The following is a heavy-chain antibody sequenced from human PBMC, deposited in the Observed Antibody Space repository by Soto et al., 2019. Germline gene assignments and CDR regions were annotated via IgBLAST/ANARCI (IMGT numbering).Heavy chain of an antibody. CDR3: GIDLALGLVDY. V-gene: IGHV1-18*01. Sequence: QVQLVQSGAEVKKPGASVKVSCKASGYTFTSYGISWVRQAPGQGLEWMGWISAYNGNTKYAQKLQGRVTMTTDTATSTAYMEVRSVRSDDTAVYCCGIDLALGLVDYWGQGTLVTVSS. J-gene: IGHJ4*02. CDR2: ISAYNGNT. CDR1: GYTFTSYG.